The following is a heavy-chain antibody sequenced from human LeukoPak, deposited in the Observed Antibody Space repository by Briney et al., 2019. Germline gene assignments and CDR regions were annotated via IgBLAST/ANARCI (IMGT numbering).Heavy chain of an antibody. D-gene: IGHD1-14*01. CDR3: ARDNDRAFDY. Sequence: GGSLRLSCAASGFTFSSYVMSWVRQAPGNGLEWVSYINHNGKTIYYADSVKGRFTISRDNAKNSLYLQMNSLRDEDTAVYYCARDNDRAFDYWGQGTLVTVSS. CDR1: GFTFSSYV. J-gene: IGHJ4*02. V-gene: IGHV3-48*02. CDR2: INHNGKTI.